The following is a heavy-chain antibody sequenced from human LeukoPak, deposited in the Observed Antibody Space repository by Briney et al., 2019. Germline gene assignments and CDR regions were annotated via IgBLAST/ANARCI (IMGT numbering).Heavy chain of an antibody. Sequence: ASVKVSCKASGYTFRSYGFSWVRQAPGQGLEWMGWISPYNGNTNYAQRFQGRVTMTTDTSTSTAYMELSSLRSEDTAVYYCARWGYDILTGYYNRRKPRYYFDYWGQGTLVTVSS. CDR1: GYTFRSYG. V-gene: IGHV1-18*01. D-gene: IGHD3-9*01. CDR3: ARWGYDILTGYYNRRKPRYYFDY. CDR2: ISPYNGNT. J-gene: IGHJ4*02.